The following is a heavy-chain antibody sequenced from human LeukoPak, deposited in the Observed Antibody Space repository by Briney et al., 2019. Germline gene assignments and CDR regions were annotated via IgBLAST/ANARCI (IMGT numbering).Heavy chain of an antibody. CDR2: IIPIFGTA. J-gene: IGHJ4*02. Sequence: SVKVSCKASGGTFSSYAISWVRQAPGQGLEWMGGIIPIFGTANYAQKFQGRVTITADESTSTAYMELSSLRSEDTAVYYCAVSAPNCTNGVCYNFDYWGQGTLVTVSS. CDR3: AVSAPNCTNGVCYNFDY. D-gene: IGHD2-8*01. V-gene: IGHV1-69*13. CDR1: GGTFSSYA.